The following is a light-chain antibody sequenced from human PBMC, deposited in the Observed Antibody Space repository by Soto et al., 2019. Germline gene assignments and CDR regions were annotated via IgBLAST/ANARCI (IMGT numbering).Light chain of an antibody. CDR3: QQYNTYSWT. CDR2: DAS. V-gene: IGKV1-5*01. J-gene: IGKJ1*01. CDR1: QSISSW. Sequence: DMQMTQYPSTLSASVGDRVTITCRASQSISSWLAWYQQKAGKAPKLLIYDASTLESGVPSRFSGSGSGTEFALTISSLQPDDFATYYCQQYNTYSWTFGPGTKVDI.